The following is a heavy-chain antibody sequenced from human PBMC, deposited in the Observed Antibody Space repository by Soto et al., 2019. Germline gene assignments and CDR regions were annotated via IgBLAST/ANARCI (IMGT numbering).Heavy chain of an antibody. Sequence: QVQLQGSGPGLLKPSETLSLTCTVSGDSISSYYWSWIRQPPGKGLEWIGYIYYSGSTNYNPSLKHRVTISVDTSKNQFSLKLSSVTAADTAVYYCARSYGDYGDYWGQGTLVTVSS. CDR1: GDSISSYY. CDR3: ARSYGDYGDY. D-gene: IGHD4-17*01. V-gene: IGHV4-59*01. CDR2: IYYSGST. J-gene: IGHJ4*02.